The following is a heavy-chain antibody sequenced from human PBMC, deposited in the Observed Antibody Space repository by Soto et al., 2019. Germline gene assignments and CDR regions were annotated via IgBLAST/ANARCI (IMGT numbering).Heavy chain of an antibody. V-gene: IGHV3-30*18. D-gene: IGHD1-26*01. CDR1: GFTFSSYG. J-gene: IGHJ6*02. Sequence: PGGSLRLSCAASGFTFSSYGMHWVRQAPGKGLEWVAVISYDGSNKYYADSVKGRFTISRDNSKNTLYLQMNSLRAEDTAVYYCAKDLSDSIVGATILYFYYGMDVWGQGTTVTVSS. CDR3: AKDLSDSIVGATILYFYYGMDV. CDR2: ISYDGSNK.